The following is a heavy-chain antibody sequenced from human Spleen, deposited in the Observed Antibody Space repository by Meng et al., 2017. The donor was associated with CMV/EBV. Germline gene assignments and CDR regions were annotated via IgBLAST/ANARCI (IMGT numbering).Heavy chain of an antibody. CDR3: AREASRQLVDY. CDR1: GGSISSYY. V-gene: IGHV4-59*01. Sequence: SETLSLTCTVSGGSISSYYWSWIRQPPGKGLEWIGYIYYSGSTNYNPSLKSRVTISVDTSKNQFSLKLSSVTAADTAVYYCAREASRQLVDYWGQGTLVTVSS. CDR2: IYYSGST. J-gene: IGHJ4*02. D-gene: IGHD6-6*01.